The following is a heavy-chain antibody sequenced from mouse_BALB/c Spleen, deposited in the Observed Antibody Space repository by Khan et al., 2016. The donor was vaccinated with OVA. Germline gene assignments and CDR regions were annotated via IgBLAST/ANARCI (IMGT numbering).Heavy chain of an antibody. CDR3: ATTGTNY. CDR2: INTETGEP. Sequence: QIQLVQSGPELKKPGETVKISCKASDYTFTDYSMHWVKQAPGKGLKWMGWINTETGEPTYADDFKGRFAFSLETSASTAYLQINNLKNEDTATYCCATTGTNYWGQGTTRTVSS. V-gene: IGHV9-2-1*01. CDR1: DYTFTDYS. J-gene: IGHJ2*01. D-gene: IGHD4-1*02.